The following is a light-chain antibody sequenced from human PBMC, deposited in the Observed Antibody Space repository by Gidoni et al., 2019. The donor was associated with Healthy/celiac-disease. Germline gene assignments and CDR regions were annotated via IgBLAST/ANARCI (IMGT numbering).Light chain of an antibody. Sequence: DIQMTQSPSSLSASVGDRVTITCRASQSISSYLNWYQQKPGKAPKLLIYAASSLQSGVPSRFSGSGSGTDFTLTISSLQPEDFATYYCQQSYSTSAPTFXGXTKVEIK. J-gene: IGKJ4*01. CDR3: QQSYSTSAPT. V-gene: IGKV1-39*01. CDR1: QSISSY. CDR2: AAS.